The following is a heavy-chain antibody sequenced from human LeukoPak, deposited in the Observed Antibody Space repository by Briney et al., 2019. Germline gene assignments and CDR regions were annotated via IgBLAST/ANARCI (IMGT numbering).Heavy chain of an antibody. CDR2: ISYDGNNK. CDR1: GFTFSSYG. CDR3: AKDADAWDYFDY. Sequence: GGSLRLSCAASGFTFSSYGMHWVRQAPGKGLEWVAVISYDGNNKYYADSVKGRFTISRDNSKNTLYLQMNSLRAEDTAVYYCAKDADAWDYFDYWGQGTLVTVSS. J-gene: IGHJ4*02. V-gene: IGHV3-30*18. D-gene: IGHD7-27*01.